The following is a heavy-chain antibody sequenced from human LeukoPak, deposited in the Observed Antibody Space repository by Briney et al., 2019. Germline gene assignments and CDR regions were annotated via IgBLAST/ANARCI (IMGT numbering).Heavy chain of an antibody. CDR3: ARYGSGTYPRFDY. D-gene: IGHD3-10*01. J-gene: IGHJ4*02. CDR2: IYNSGST. Sequence: PSETLSLTCTVSGGSISGYYWSWIRQSPGKGLEWIGYIYNSGSTNYNPSLQSRVTISVDTSKNQFSLNLSSVTAAYTAVNYCARYGSGTYPRFDYWGQGTLVTVSS. CDR1: GGSISGYY. V-gene: IGHV4-59*08.